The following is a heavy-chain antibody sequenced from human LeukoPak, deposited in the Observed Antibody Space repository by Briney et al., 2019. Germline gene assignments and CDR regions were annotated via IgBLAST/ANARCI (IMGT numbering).Heavy chain of an antibody. Sequence: GGSLRLSCAASGFTFSSYSMDWVRQAPGKGLEWVSSISSSSSYIYYADSVKGRFTISRDNAKNSLYLQMNSLRAEDTAVYYCARDSVGYGGTSDFDYWGQGTLVTVSS. V-gene: IGHV3-21*01. J-gene: IGHJ4*02. D-gene: IGHD2-15*01. CDR3: ARDSVGYGGTSDFDY. CDR1: GFTFSSYS. CDR2: ISSSSSYI.